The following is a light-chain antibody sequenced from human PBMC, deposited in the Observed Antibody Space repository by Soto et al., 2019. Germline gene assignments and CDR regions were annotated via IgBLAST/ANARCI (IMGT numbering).Light chain of an antibody. V-gene: IGKV3-20*01. CDR3: QQYESSVMT. Sequence: EIVLTQSPGTLSLSPGDRATLSCRASQRISRRYWAWYQHKPGQAPRLLVYGVSSRATGIPDRFSGSGSGTDFTLTISRLEPEDFAVYFCQQYESSVMTFGQGTKGEIK. CDR2: GVS. J-gene: IGKJ1*01. CDR1: QRISRRY.